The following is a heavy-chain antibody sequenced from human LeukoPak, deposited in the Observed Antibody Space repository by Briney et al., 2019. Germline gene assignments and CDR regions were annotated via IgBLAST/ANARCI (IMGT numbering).Heavy chain of an antibody. Sequence: QPGWSLRLSCVASGFTFSYYSMNWVRQAPGKGLEWVSYINSISGEIWYADSVKGRFTISRDDAKNSLYLQMNSLRDEDTAVYYCARDHGYAFDYWGQGTLVTVSS. CDR2: INSISGEI. J-gene: IGHJ4*02. V-gene: IGHV3-48*02. CDR3: ARDHGYAFDY. CDR1: GFTFSYYS. D-gene: IGHD5-12*01.